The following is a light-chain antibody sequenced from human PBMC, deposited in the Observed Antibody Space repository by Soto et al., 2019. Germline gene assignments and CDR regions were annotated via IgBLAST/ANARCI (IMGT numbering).Light chain of an antibody. CDR2: GAS. CDR3: QQYGSSPPIT. J-gene: IGKJ5*01. V-gene: IGKV3-20*01. Sequence: IVITQCPATLSVSPGERATVSCRASQSVSSDLGWYQQKPGQAPRLLIYGASNRATGIPARFSGSGSGTDFTLTISRLEPEDFAVYYCQQYGSSPPITFGQGTRLEIK. CDR1: QSVSSD.